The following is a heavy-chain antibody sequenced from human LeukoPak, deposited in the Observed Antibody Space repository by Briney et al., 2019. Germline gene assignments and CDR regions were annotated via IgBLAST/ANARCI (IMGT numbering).Heavy chain of an antibody. D-gene: IGHD2-2*01. CDR2: IIPIFGTA. CDR1: GGTFSSYA. J-gene: IGHJ6*02. CDR3: ARVGSPSTDWGAYNYGMDV. V-gene: IGHV1-69*06. Sequence: EASVKVSCKASGGTFSSYAISWVRQAPGQGLEWMGGIIPIFGTANYAQKFQGRVTITGDKSKSTAYMDLSSLRSEDTAMYYCARVGSPSTDWGAYNYGMDVWGQGTTVTVSS.